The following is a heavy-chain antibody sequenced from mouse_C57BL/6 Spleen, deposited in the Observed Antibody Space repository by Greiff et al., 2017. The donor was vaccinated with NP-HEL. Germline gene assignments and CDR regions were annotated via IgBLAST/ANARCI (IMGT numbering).Heavy chain of an antibody. CDR2: ISSGSSTI. CDR1: GFTFSDYG. V-gene: IGHV5-17*01. Sequence: HLGEGGGGLVKPGGSLKLSCAASGFTFSDYGMHWVRQAPEKGLEWVAYISSGSSTIYYADTVKGRFTIARDNAKNTLFLQMTSLRSEDTAMYYCARRITTVVAPGFAYWGQGTLVTVSA. CDR3: ARRITTVVAPGFAY. J-gene: IGHJ3*01. D-gene: IGHD1-1*01.